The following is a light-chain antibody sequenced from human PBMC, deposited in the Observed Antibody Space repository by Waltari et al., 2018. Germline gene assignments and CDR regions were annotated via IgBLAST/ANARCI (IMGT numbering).Light chain of an antibody. J-gene: IGKJ3*01. CDR3: QQYYSTPPT. V-gene: IGKV4-1*01. CDR2: WAS. CDR1: QSLLYSSNNKNY. Sequence: DIVMTQSQDSLALSLGERATINCTSSQSLLYSSNNKNYLAWYQQKPGQPPKLLIYWASTRASGVPDRFSGSGSGTDFTLTVSSLQAEDVAVYYCQQYYSTPPTFGPGTKVDIK.